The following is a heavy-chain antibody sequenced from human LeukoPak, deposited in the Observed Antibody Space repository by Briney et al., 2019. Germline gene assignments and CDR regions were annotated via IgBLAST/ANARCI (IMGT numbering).Heavy chain of an antibody. Sequence: GASVKVSCKASGGTFSSYAISWVRQAPGQGLEWMGWISAYNGNTNYAQKLQGRVTMTTDTSTSTAYMELRSLRSDDTAVYYCARDRPNYDSSGYYVDYWGQGTLVTVSS. J-gene: IGHJ4*02. V-gene: IGHV1-18*01. CDR3: ARDRPNYDSSGYYVDY. CDR1: GGTFSSYA. CDR2: ISAYNGNT. D-gene: IGHD3-22*01.